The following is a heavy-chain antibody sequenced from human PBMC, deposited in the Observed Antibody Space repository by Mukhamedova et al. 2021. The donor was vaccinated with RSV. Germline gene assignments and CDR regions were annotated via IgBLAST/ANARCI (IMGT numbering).Heavy chain of an antibody. J-gene: IGHJ5*02. Sequence: EWMGIIYPGDSDTRYSPSFQGQVTISADKSISTAYLQWSSLKASDTAMYYCARLRRGGPHRVSTTYWFDPWGEGTGGTVSS. CDR3: ARLRRGGPHRVSTTYWFDP. CDR2: IYPGDSDT. V-gene: IGHV5-51*01. D-gene: IGHD3-22*01.